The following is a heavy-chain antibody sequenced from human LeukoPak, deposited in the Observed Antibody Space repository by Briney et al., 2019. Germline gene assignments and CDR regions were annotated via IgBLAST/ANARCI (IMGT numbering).Heavy chain of an antibody. D-gene: IGHD2-2*02. CDR2: INPNSGGT. CDR3: ASLVVPAAIGPFDAFDI. CDR1: GYTFTGYY. J-gene: IGHJ3*02. Sequence: ASVKVSCKASGYTFTGYYMHWVRQAPGQGLEWMGWINPNSGGTNYAQKFQGRVTMTRDTSISTAYMELSRLRSDDTAVYYCASLVVPAAIGPFDAFDIWGQGTMVTVST. V-gene: IGHV1-2*02.